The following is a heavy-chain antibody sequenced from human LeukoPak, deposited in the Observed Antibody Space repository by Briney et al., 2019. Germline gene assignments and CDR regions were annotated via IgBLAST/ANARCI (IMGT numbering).Heavy chain of an antibody. Sequence: GASVKVSCKASGYTFTSYGISWVRQAPGQGLEWMGWISAYNGNTNYAQKLLGRVTITTDTSTSTAYMELRSLRSDDTAVYYCAKWYYDILPGFQGPYGMDVWGQGTTVTVSS. CDR3: AKWYYDILPGFQGPYGMDV. CDR2: ISAYNGNT. D-gene: IGHD3-9*01. V-gene: IGHV1-18*01. J-gene: IGHJ6*02. CDR1: GYTFTSYG.